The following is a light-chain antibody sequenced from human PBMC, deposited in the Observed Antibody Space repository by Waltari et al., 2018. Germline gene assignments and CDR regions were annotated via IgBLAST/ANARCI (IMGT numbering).Light chain of an antibody. CDR1: SSDLGGYNY. CDR3: SSYTFSGTVGV. V-gene: IGLV2-14*01. CDR2: EVS. J-gene: IGLJ2*01. Sequence: QSALTQPASVSGSLGQSITISCTGSSSDLGGYNYVSWYQQHPGKAPRLMIYEVSNRPSGISNRFSGSKSGNTASLTISGLQAEDEADYYCSSYTFSGTVGVFGGGTKLTVL.